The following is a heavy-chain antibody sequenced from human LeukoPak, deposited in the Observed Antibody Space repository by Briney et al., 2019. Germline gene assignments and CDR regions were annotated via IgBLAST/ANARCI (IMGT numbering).Heavy chain of an antibody. Sequence: GGSLRLSCAASGFTFSSYAMSWVRQAPGKGLEWVSAIGGSGGSTYYADSVKGRFTISRDNSKNTLYLQMNSLRAEDTAVYYCAKNKRRFGEYLPNWFDPWGQGTLVTVSS. D-gene: IGHD3-10*01. V-gene: IGHV3-23*01. CDR3: AKNKRRFGEYLPNWFDP. CDR2: IGGSGGST. CDR1: GFTFSSYA. J-gene: IGHJ5*02.